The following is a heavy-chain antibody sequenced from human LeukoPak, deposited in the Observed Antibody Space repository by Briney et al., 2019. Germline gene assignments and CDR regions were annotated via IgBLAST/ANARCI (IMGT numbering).Heavy chain of an antibody. J-gene: IGHJ4*02. D-gene: IGHD6-19*01. CDR1: GFTLSINY. Sequence: GGSLRLSCAASGFTLSINYMSWVRQAPGKGLEWVSLISGGDTKYYADSVKGRFTISRDTSKNTVYLQMNSLRAEDTAVYYCARGEAYSSGWYPPSHFDYWGQGNMVTVSS. CDR2: ISGGDTK. CDR3: ARGEAYSSGWYPPSHFDY. V-gene: IGHV3-66*01.